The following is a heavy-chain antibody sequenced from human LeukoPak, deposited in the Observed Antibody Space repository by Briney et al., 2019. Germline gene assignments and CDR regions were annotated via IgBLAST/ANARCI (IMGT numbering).Heavy chain of an antibody. J-gene: IGHJ6*03. CDR2: ISSSGGST. CDR1: GFTFSNYD. Sequence: GGTLRLSCAASGFTFSNYDMSWVRQAPGKGLEWVSVISSSGGSTYYADSVKGRFTISRDNAKNSLYLQMNSLRAEDTAVYYCARVDYYYMDVWGKGTTVTISS. V-gene: IGHV3-48*03. CDR3: ARVDYYYMDV.